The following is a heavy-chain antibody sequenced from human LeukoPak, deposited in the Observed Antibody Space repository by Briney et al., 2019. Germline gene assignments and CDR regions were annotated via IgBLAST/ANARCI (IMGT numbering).Heavy chain of an antibody. CDR3: ARVPYCSSTSCYIGARNWFVP. Sequence: GASVKVSCKASGYTFTSYGISWVRQAPGQGLEWMGWISAYNGNTNYAQKLQGRVTMTTDTSTSTAYMELRRLRSDDTAVYYCARVPYCSSTSCYIGARNWFVPWGQGTLVTVSS. CDR1: GYTFTSYG. J-gene: IGHJ5*02. CDR2: ISAYNGNT. D-gene: IGHD2-2*02. V-gene: IGHV1-18*01.